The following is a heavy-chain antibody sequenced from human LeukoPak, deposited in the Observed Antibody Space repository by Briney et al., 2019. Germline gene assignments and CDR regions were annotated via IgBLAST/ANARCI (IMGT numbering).Heavy chain of an antibody. CDR2: IYYIGST. J-gene: IGHJ6*03. V-gene: IGHV4-59*01. CDR3: ARDGTPVAGYYNYYMDV. CDR1: GGSITTFS. Sequence: PSETLSLTCTVSGGSITTFSWSWIRQTPGTELDWIGYIYYIGSTIYNPSLKSRVTISVDTSKNQFSLKLSSVTAADTAVYYCARDGTPVAGYYNYYMDVWGKGTTVTVSS. D-gene: IGHD6-19*01.